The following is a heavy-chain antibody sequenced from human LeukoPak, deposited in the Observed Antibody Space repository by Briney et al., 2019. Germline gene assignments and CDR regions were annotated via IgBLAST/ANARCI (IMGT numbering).Heavy chain of an antibody. D-gene: IGHD4-11*01. Sequence: ASVKVSCKASGHTFTSYAMHWVRQAPGQRLEWMGWINAGNGNTKYSQKFQGRVTITRDTSASTAYMELSSLRSVDTAVYYCARAVRQYYFDYWGQGTLVTVSS. CDR3: ARAVRQYYFDY. CDR1: GHTFTSYA. J-gene: IGHJ4*02. V-gene: IGHV1-3*01. CDR2: INAGNGNT.